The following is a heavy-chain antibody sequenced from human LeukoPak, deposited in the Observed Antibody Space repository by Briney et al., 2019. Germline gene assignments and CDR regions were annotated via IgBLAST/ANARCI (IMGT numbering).Heavy chain of an antibody. V-gene: IGHV1-2*02. Sequence: ASVKVSCKASGYTFTGYYMHWVRQAPGQGLEWMGWINPNSCGTNYAQKFQGRVTMTRDTFISTAYMELSRLRSDDTAVYYCARERSITMIVVAIQGLDYWGQGTLVTVSS. D-gene: IGHD3-22*01. CDR1: GYTFTGYY. CDR3: ARERSITMIVVAIQGLDY. CDR2: INPNSCGT. J-gene: IGHJ4*02.